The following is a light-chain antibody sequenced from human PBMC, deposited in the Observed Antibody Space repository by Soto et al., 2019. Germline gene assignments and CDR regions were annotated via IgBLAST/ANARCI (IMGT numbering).Light chain of an antibody. CDR1: QSVSSSS. V-gene: IGKV3-20*01. CDR3: QRYGSSPLIT. Sequence: ETGVRRSGATGSWWLGKGATLSGRASQSVSSSSLAWYQQRPGQAPRLLIYGTSSRATGIPDRFSGSGSATHFTLTTSRLEPADFAVYFCQRYGSSPLITFGQGTRLEIK. J-gene: IGKJ5*01. CDR2: GTS.